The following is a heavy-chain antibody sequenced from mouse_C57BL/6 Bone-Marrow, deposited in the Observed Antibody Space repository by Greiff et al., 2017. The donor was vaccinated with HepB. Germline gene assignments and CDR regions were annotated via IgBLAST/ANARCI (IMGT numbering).Heavy chain of an antibody. D-gene: IGHD1-1*01. CDR3: ARRGYYYGSSPDY. CDR2: IYPGSGST. J-gene: IGHJ2*01. V-gene: IGHV1-55*01. Sequence: VQLQQSGAELVKPGASVKMSCKASGYTFTSYWITWVKQRPGQGLEWIGDIYPGSGSTNYNEKFKSKATLTVDTSSSTAYMQLSSLTSEDSAVYYCARRGYYYGSSPDYWGQGTTLTVSS. CDR1: GYTFTSYW.